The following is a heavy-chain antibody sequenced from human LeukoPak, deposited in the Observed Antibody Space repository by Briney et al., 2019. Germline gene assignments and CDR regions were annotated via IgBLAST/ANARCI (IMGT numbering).Heavy chain of an antibody. CDR2: ISGSGGST. J-gene: IGHJ1*01. Sequence: PGGSLRLYCAASGFTFSSYAMSWVRPAPGQGLEWVSSISGSGGSTYYADSVKGRFTISRDNSKNTLYLQMNSLRAEDTAVYYCAKDDFKEDTGPEYFQHWGQGTLVTVSS. D-gene: IGHD5-18*01. CDR3: AKDDFKEDTGPEYFQH. V-gene: IGHV3-23*01. CDR1: GFTFSSYA.